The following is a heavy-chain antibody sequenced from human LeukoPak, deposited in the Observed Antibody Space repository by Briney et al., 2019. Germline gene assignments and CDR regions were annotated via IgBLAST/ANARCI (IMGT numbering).Heavy chain of an antibody. J-gene: IGHJ6*02. CDR1: GGSISSSSYY. V-gene: IGHV4-39*01. CDR2: IYYSGST. D-gene: IGHD3-10*01. CDR3: ARGLKVRGVMDYGMDV. Sequence: SETLSLTCTVSGGSISSSSYYWGWIRQPPGKGLEWIGSIYYSGSTYYNPSLKSRVTIYVDTSKNQFSLKLSSVTAADTAVYYCARGLKVRGVMDYGMDVWGQGTTVTVSS.